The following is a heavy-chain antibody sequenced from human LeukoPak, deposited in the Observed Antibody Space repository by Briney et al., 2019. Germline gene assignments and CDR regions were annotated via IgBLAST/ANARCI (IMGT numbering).Heavy chain of an antibody. CDR3: ASLSGSPERIY. J-gene: IGHJ4*02. Sequence: SETLSLTCAVYGGSFSSYYWSWIRKPAGKGQEWIGRIYTSGSTNYNPSLKSRVTMSVDTSKTQFSLKLSSVTAADTAVYYCASLSGSPERIYWGQGTLVTVSS. D-gene: IGHD1-26*01. CDR2: IYTSGST. V-gene: IGHV4-59*10. CDR1: GGSFSSYY.